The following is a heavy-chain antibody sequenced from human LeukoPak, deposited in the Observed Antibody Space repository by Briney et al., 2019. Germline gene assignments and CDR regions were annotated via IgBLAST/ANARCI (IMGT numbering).Heavy chain of an antibody. V-gene: IGHV2-5*01. CDR3: TYRRVGVAGMGY. Sequence: KESGPTLVKPTQTLTLTCTFSGFSLSTSGVSVGWVRQTPGKALEWLTLLYWNDDKHYSPSLNTRLTITKDTSKNQVVLTLASMDPVDTATYYCTYRRVGVAGMGYWGQGILVTVSS. CDR2: LYWNDDK. D-gene: IGHD6-19*01. J-gene: IGHJ4*02. CDR1: GFSLSTSGVS.